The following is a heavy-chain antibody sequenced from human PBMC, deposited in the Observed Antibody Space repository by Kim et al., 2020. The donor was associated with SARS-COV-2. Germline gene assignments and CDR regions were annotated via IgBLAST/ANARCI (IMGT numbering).Heavy chain of an antibody. J-gene: IGHJ6*02. Sequence: GGSLRLSFAASGFTFSSYEMNWVRQAPGKGLEWVSYISSSGSTIYYADSVKGRFTISRDNAKNSLYLQMNSLRADDTAVYYCATTRRITIFGVVIKKISRQSDDYYYYGMDVWGQGTTVTVSS. CDR3: ATTRRITIFGVVIKKISRQSDDYYYYGMDV. CDR2: ISSSGSTI. D-gene: IGHD3-3*01. V-gene: IGHV3-48*03. CDR1: GFTFSSYE.